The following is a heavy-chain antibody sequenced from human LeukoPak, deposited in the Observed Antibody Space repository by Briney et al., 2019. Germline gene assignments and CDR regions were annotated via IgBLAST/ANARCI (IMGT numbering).Heavy chain of an antibody. CDR1: GFIFSNYG. Sequence: PGGSLRLSCAASGFIFSNYGMNWVRQAPGKGLEWVAAISASGSATSYADSVRGRFTISRDNSKNTLYLQMNSLRAEDTAVYYCAKGVAVAGTWLDYWGQGTLVTVSS. CDR2: ISASGSAT. V-gene: IGHV3-23*01. D-gene: IGHD6-19*01. J-gene: IGHJ4*02. CDR3: AKGVAVAGTWLDY.